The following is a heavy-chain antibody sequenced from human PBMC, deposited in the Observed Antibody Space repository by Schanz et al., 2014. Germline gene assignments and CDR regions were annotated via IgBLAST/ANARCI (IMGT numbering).Heavy chain of an antibody. Sequence: QVQLVQSGAEVKKPGSSVKVSCKASGGTFRSYTVSWVRQAPGQGLEWMGWINPTTGNPGYAQGFTGRFVFSFDTSVSTAYLQISGLKAEDTAVYYCARARYGLDVWGQGTTVTVSS. CDR3: ARARYGLDV. CDR1: GGTFRSYT. CDR2: INPTTGNP. V-gene: IGHV7-4-1*02. J-gene: IGHJ6*02.